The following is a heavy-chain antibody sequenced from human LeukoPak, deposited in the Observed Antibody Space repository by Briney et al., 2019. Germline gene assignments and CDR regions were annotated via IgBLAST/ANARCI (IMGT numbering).Heavy chain of an antibody. D-gene: IGHD6-13*01. J-gene: IGHJ4*02. CDR2: ISWNSGSI. V-gene: IGHV3-9*01. CDR1: GFTFDDYA. CDR3: AKVRGRSSWSGLDY. Sequence: GRSLRLSCAASGFTFDDYAMHWVRQAPGKGLEWVSGISWNSGSIGYADSVKGRFTISRDNAKNSLYLQMNSLRAEDTALYYCAKVRGRSSWSGLDYWGQGTLVTVSS.